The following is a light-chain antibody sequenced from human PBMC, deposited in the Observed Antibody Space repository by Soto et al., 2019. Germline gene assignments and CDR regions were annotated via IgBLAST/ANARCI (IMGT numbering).Light chain of an antibody. CDR3: QHRST. CDR2: GAS. Sequence: EIVLTQSPGTLSLSPGERATLSCRASQSVSSSYLAWYQQKPGQAPRLLIYGASSRATGIPDRFSGSGSVTDFTLTISRLEPEDFAVYYCQHRSTFGQGTRLEIK. J-gene: IGKJ5*01. V-gene: IGKV3-20*01. CDR1: QSVSSSY.